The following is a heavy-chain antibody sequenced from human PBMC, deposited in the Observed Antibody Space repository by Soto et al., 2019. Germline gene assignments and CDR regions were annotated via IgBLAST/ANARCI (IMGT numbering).Heavy chain of an antibody. CDR1: GFTFSNYA. CDR3: TKYYYFDS. J-gene: IGHJ4*02. CDR2: INIVGGNT. Sequence: VQLLESGGGLVQPGGSLRLSCAASGFTFSNYAMSWVRQAPGKALEWVSSINIVGGNTNYADSVRGRFTMSRDDSKNTVFVQMTRLRAEDTAIYYCTKYYYFDSWGQGTLVTVSS. V-gene: IGHV3-23*01.